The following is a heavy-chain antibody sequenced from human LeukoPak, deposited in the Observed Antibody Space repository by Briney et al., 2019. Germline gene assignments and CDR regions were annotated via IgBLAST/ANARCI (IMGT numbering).Heavy chain of an antibody. CDR3: ARAAGGLLNTYYYYYMDV. CDR1: GCNVSSYY. V-gene: IGHV4-4*08. D-gene: IGHD2-21*02. CDR2: IYHSGST. Sequence: SETLSLTCTVSGCNVSSYYWSWIRQPPGKGLEWIGDIYHSGSTNYSPSPKSRVSISGDTSKNQFPLKLSSVTAADTAVYYCARAAGGLLNTYYYYYMDVWGKGTTVTVSS. J-gene: IGHJ6*03.